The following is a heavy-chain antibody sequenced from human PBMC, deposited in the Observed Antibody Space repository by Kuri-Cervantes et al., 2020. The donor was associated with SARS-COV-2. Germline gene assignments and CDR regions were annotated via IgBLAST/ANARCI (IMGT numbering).Heavy chain of an antibody. J-gene: IGHJ4*02. CDR1: GFTFDGFT. CDR2: ISYHGTIR. V-gene: IGHV3-30-3*01. D-gene: IGHD3-3*01. CDR3: ARESVTIFGVVISPANFDY. Sequence: GGSLRLSCAASGFTFDGFTVYWVRQAPGKGLEWVTLISYHGTIRYFADSVKGRFTISRDNSKNTLYLQMNSLRPDDTAVYYCARESVTIFGVVISPANFDYWGQGTLVTVSS.